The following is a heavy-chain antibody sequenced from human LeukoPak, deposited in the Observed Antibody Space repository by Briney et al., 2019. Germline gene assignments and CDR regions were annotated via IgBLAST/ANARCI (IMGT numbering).Heavy chain of an antibody. CDR2: ISSSSSYI. D-gene: IGHD6-13*01. CDR1: GFTFSSYT. V-gene: IGHV3-21*01. Sequence: GGSLRLSCAVSGFTFSSYTMHWVRQAPVKGLEWVSSISSSSSYIYYADSVKGRFTISRDNAKNSLYLQMNSLRAEDTAVYYCARKSDTGSWLFDYWGQGTLVTVSS. CDR3: ARKSDTGSWLFDY. J-gene: IGHJ4*02.